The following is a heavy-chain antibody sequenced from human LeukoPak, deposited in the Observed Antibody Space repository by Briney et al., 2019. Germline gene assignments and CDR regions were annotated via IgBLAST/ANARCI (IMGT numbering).Heavy chain of an antibody. CDR2: ISSSSSYI. D-gene: IGHD3-3*01. CDR3: ARDGDYDFWSGSYTTRLNWFDP. V-gene: IGHV3-21*01. Sequence: GGSLRLSCAASGFTFSSYSMNWVRQAPGKGLEWVSSISSSSSYIYYADSVKGRFTISRDNAKNSLYLQMNSLRAEDTAVYYCARDGDYDFWSGSYTTRLNWFDPWGQGILVTVSS. J-gene: IGHJ5*02. CDR1: GFTFSSYS.